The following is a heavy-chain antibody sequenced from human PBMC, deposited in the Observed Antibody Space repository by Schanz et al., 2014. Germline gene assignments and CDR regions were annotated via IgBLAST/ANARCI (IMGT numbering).Heavy chain of an antibody. Sequence: EVQLVESGGGLVQPGESLRLSCAASGFTFTTYAMTWVRQAPGKGLEWVSLIDYAGSTNYADSVKGRMTVSRDTSKNALFLQMNNLRAEDTAVYYCASPPISVAGRLADYWGQGILVAVSS. V-gene: IGHV3-66*01. CDR2: IDYAGST. D-gene: IGHD6-19*01. J-gene: IGHJ4*02. CDR3: ASPPISVAGRLADY. CDR1: GFTFTTYA.